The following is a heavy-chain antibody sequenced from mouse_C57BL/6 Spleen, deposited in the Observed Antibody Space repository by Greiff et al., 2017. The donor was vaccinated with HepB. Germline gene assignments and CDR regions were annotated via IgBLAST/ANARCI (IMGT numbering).Heavy chain of an antibody. CDR3: TSATTGREVDY. Sequence: EVQLQQSGAELVRPGASVKLSCTASGFNIKDDYMHWVKQRPEQGLEWIGWIDPENGDTEYASKFQGKATITADTSSNTAYLQLSSLTSEDTAVYYCTSATTGREVDYWGQCTTLTVSS. V-gene: IGHV14-4*01. CDR2: IDPENGDT. CDR1: GFNIKDDY. J-gene: IGHJ2*01. D-gene: IGHD4-1*01.